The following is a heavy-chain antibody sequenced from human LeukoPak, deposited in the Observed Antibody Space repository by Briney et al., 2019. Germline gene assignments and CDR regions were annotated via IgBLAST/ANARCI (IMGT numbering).Heavy chain of an antibody. Sequence: SETLSLTCTVSGYSISSGYYWGWIRQPPGKGLEWIGSIYHSGSTYYNPSLKSRVTISVDTSKDQFSLKLSSVTAADTAVYYCARLGRTFRYCSSTSCYGDSSSWQYFDYWGQGTLVTVSS. V-gene: IGHV4-38-2*02. CDR2: IYHSGST. CDR3: ARLGRTFRYCSSTSCYGDSSSWQYFDY. J-gene: IGHJ4*02. CDR1: GYSISSGYY. D-gene: IGHD2-2*01.